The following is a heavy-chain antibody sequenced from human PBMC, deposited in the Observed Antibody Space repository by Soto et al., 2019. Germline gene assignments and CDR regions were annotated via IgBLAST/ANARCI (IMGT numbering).Heavy chain of an antibody. CDR1: GFTFSGYW. Sequence: GGSLRLSCEGTGFTFSGYWMSWVRQAPGKGLEWVATIKQDGSDKNCVDSVKGRFTISRDNAKNSLYLQMNSLRAEDTAVYYCARVLPYYFDYWGQGTVVTVSS. CDR2: IKQDGSDK. J-gene: IGHJ4*02. V-gene: IGHV3-7*01. CDR3: ARVLPYYFDY.